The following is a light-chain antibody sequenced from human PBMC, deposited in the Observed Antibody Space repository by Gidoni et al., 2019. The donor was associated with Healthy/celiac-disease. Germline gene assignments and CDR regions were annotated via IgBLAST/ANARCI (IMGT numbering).Light chain of an antibody. CDR3: QQYNNWPPA. CDR2: GAS. CDR1: QSVSSN. Sequence: EIVMTQSPATLSVSTGDRATLSCRASQSVSSNLAWYQQKPGKAPRLLIYGASTRATGIPARFSGSGSGTEFTLTISSLQSEDFAVYYCQQYNNWPPAVGQGTKVEIK. V-gene: IGKV3D-15*01. J-gene: IGKJ1*01.